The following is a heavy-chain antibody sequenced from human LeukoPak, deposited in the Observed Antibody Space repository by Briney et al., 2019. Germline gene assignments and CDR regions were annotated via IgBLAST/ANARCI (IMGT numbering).Heavy chain of an antibody. V-gene: IGHV1-69*05. Sequence: ASVKVSCKASGGTFSSYAISWVRQAPGQGLEWMGGIIPIFGTANYAQKFQGRVTITTDESTSTAYMELSSLRSEDTAVYYCASGEYDYVWGSYRYVAFDIWGQGTMVTVSS. D-gene: IGHD3-16*02. CDR2: IIPIFGTA. J-gene: IGHJ3*02. CDR1: GGTFSSYA. CDR3: ASGEYDYVWGSYRYVAFDI.